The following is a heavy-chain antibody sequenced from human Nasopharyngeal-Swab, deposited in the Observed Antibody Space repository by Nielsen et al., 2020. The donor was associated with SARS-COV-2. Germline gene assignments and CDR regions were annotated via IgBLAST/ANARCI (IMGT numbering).Heavy chain of an antibody. J-gene: IGHJ6*03. CDR2: IGTAGDT. CDR3: TRTLSASYMDV. CDR1: GFTFSRFD. V-gene: IGHV3-13*01. Sequence: GSLKISRAASGFTFSRFDMHWVRQVMGKGLEWVSAIGTAGDTYYPRSMKGRFTISRGDAENILYLQMNSLRAEDTAVYYCTRTLSASYMDVWGKGTTVTVSS.